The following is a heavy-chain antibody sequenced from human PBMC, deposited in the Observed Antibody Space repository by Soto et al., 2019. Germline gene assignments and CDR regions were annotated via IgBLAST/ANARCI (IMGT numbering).Heavy chain of an antibody. CDR1: GYSFTDYW. J-gene: IGHJ5*02. CDR3: TKGTSMVTTNWFDP. Sequence: EVQLVQSGAEVKKPGESLTISCKASGYSFTDYWIAWVRQLPGKGLEWIGKISPPGSSTKYSPSFQGHVTMSIDKSINTAYLHFSSLRASDTAMYYCTKGTSMVTTNWFDPWGQGTLVTVSS. D-gene: IGHD4-17*01. CDR2: ISPPGSST. V-gene: IGHV5-10-1*03.